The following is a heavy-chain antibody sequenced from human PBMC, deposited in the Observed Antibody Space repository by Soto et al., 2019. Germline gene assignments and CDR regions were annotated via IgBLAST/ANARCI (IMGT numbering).Heavy chain of an antibody. CDR2: ISGSGGST. V-gene: IGHV3-23*01. CDR3: AKSPRITMIARPGWFDP. D-gene: IGHD3-22*01. CDR1: GFTFSSYA. Sequence: EVQLLESGGGLVQPGGSLRLSCAASGFTFSSYAMSWVRQAPGKGLEWVSAISGSGGSTYYADSVKGRFTISRDNSKNTLYLQMNSLRAEDTAVDYCAKSPRITMIARPGWFDPWGQGTLVTVSS. J-gene: IGHJ5*02.